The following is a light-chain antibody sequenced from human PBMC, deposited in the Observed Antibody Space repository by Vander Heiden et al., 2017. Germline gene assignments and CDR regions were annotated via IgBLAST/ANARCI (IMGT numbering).Light chain of an antibody. J-gene: IGLJ2*01. CDR2: GHS. CDR1: SPNIGAGYD. V-gene: IGLV1-40*01. Sequence: QSVLTQPPSVSGAPGQRVTISCTGSSPNIGAGYDVHWYQQLPGTAPKLLIYGHSNRPSGVPDRFSGSKSGTSASLAITGLQAEDEADYYCQSYDSSLSGPQVVFGGGTKLTVL. CDR3: QSYDSSLSGPQVV.